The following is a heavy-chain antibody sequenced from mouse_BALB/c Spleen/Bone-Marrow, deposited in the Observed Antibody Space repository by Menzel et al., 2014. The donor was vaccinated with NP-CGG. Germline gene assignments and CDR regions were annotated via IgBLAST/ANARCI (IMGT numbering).Heavy chain of an antibody. Sequence: EVKLVESGGGLVQPGGSRKLSCAASGFTFSSFGMHWVRRAPEKGLEWVAYISSGSSTICYADTVKGRFTISRDNPKNTLLLQMTSLRSEDTAMYYCARDEDYAMDYWGQGTSVTVSS. CDR3: ARDEDYAMDY. J-gene: IGHJ4*01. CDR2: ISSGSSTI. CDR1: GFTFSSFG. V-gene: IGHV5-17*02.